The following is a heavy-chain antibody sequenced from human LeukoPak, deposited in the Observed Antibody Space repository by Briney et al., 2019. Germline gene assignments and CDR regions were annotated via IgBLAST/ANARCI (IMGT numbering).Heavy chain of an antibody. CDR1: GYSVTTYW. D-gene: IGHD3-22*01. Sequence: GESLKISCKGSGYSVTTYWIGWVRQMPGKGLEWMGIIYPGDSDTRYSPSFQGQVTISADKSTAYLQWSSLKASDTASYYCARYYEGHVDYWGHGTLVTVSS. CDR2: IYPGDSDT. J-gene: IGHJ4*01. V-gene: IGHV5-51*01. CDR3: ARYYEGHVDY.